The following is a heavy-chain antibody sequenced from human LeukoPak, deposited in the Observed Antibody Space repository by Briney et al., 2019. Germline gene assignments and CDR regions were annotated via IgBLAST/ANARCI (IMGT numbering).Heavy chain of an antibody. Sequence: PGGSLRLSCAASGFTFSSYAMSWVRQAPGKGLEWVSAISGSGGSTYYADSVKGRFTISRDNSKNTLYLQMNSLRPEDTAVYYCARGPRVGAAGFVYYHYIDVWGKGTTVTVSS. J-gene: IGHJ6*03. CDR1: GFTFSSYA. CDR3: ARGPRVGAAGFVYYHYIDV. CDR2: ISGSGGST. D-gene: IGHD1-26*01. V-gene: IGHV3-23*01.